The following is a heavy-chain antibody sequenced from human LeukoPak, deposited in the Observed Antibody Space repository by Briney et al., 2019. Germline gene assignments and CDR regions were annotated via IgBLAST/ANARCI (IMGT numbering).Heavy chain of an antibody. D-gene: IGHD5-18*01. Sequence: PGGSLRLSCTTSGFNFGDHAMTWVRQAPGKGLEWVGFIRSKAYRGTTEYAASVNGRFTISRDDSKSVVYLQMNSLKSEDTALYYCSRGPIQLWVHNGVDVWGQGTTVTVSS. V-gene: IGHV3-49*04. CDR3: SRGPIQLWVHNGVDV. CDR1: GFNFGDHA. J-gene: IGHJ6*02. CDR2: IRSKAYRGTT.